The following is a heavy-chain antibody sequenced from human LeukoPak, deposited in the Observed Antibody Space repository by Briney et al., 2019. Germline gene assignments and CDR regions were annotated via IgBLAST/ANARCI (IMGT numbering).Heavy chain of an antibody. CDR3: ARTYSSSWYWSDP. J-gene: IGHJ5*02. CDR1: GYSFTSYW. CDR2: IDPSDSYT. D-gene: IGHD6-13*01. Sequence: GESLRISCKGSGYSFTSYWISRVRQMPGKGLEWMGRIDPSDSYTNYSPSFQGHVTISADKSISTAYLQWSSLKASDTAMYYCARTYSSSWYWSDPWGQGTLVTVSS. V-gene: IGHV5-10-1*01.